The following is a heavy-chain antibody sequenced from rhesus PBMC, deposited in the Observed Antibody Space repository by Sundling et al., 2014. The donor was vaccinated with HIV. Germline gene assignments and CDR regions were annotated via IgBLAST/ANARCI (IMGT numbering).Heavy chain of an antibody. V-gene: IGHV4-127*01. CDR1: GGSISSGYG. J-gene: IGHJ2*01. CDR3: ARETYYYDSGYHWYFDL. CDR2: IYSSGSN. D-gene: IGHD3-28*01. Sequence: QVQLQESGPGLVKPSETLSLTCAVSGGSISSGYGWSWIRQPPGKGLEWIGSIYSSGSNYLNPSLKSRVTLSVDTSKNQFSLKVYSVTAADTAVYYCARETYYYDSGYHWYFDLWGPGTPITISS.